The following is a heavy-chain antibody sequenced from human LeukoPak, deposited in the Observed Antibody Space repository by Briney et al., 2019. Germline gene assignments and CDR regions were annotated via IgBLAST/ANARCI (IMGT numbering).Heavy chain of an antibody. Sequence: PGGSLRLSCAASGFTFSSYWMTWFRQAPGKGLEWVASINEDGSGKYYVDSVKGRFTISRDNAKNSLNLQMITLRAEDTAVYYCARDSSRDSGSSNDCWGQGTLVTVSS. D-gene: IGHD3-10*01. CDR2: INEDGSGK. V-gene: IGHV3-7*04. J-gene: IGHJ4*02. CDR1: GFTFSSYW. CDR3: ARDSSRDSGSSNDC.